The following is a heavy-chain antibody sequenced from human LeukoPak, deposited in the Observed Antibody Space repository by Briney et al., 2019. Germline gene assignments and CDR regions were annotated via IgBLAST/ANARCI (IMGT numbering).Heavy chain of an antibody. J-gene: IGHJ4*02. V-gene: IGHV3-74*01. CDR2: INTDGSST. CDR3: ARDDYYYDSSGYYEGYFDY. Sequence: GGSLRLSCAASGFIFSSYWMHWVRHAPGKGLAWVSRINTDGSSTSYADSVKGRFTISRDNAKNSLYLQMNSLRAEDTAVYYCARDDYYYDSSGYYEGYFDYWGQGTLVTVSS. CDR1: GFIFSSYW. D-gene: IGHD3-22*01.